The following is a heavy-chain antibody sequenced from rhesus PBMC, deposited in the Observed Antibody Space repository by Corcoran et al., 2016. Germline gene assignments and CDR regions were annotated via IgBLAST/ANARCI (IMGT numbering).Heavy chain of an antibody. CDR1: GASISSYW. Sequence: QVQLQESGPGLVKPSETLSLTCTISGASISSYWWSWIRQPPGKGLEWIGEINGNSGRTNYNPSRKSRVTISSETSKDLFSLRLISVTAAAAAVYDCATPERQLGGGSLDVWGRGVLVTVSS. V-gene: IGHV4-80*01. CDR2: INGNSGRT. D-gene: IGHD6-25*01. J-gene: IGHJ5-2*02. CDR3: ATPERQLGGGSLDV.